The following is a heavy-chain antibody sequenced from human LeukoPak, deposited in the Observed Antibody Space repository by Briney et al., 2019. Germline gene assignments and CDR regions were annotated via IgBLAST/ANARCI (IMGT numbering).Heavy chain of an antibody. D-gene: IGHD3-22*01. CDR3: ARVTTNYYDSGGYPDAFDI. J-gene: IGHJ3*02. CDR2: IYYSGST. CDR1: GGSISSSSYY. V-gene: IGHV4-39*07. Sequence: SETLSLTCTVSGGSISSSSYYWGWIRQPPGKGLEWIGSIYYSGSTYYNPSLKSRVTISVDTSKNQFSLKLSSVTAADTAVYYCARVTTNYYDSGGYPDAFDIWGQGTMVTVSS.